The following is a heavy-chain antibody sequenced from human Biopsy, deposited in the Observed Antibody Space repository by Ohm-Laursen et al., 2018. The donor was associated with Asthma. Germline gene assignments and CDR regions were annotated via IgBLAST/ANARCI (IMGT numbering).Heavy chain of an antibody. CDR1: YGSITSGGYY. CDR3: ARAQDYYDSRGYYRSFDY. J-gene: IGHJ4*02. V-gene: IGHV4-31*03. CDR2: IYYSGST. Sequence: SQTLSLTCTVSYGSITSGGYYWTWIRQHPGKGLEWIGFIYYSGSTYYNPSLKSRVSISIDTSKNQFSLKLSSVTAADTAVYYCARAQDYYDSRGYYRSFDYWGQGTLVNVSS. D-gene: IGHD3-22*01.